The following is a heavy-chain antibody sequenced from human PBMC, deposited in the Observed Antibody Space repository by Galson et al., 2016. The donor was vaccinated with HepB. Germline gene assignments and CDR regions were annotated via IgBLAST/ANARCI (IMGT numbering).Heavy chain of an antibody. CDR3: ARSNGRKFNRRAFDI. CDR2: IYDIGSP. CDR1: GGSISSSTNA. Sequence: SETLSLTCGVSGGSISSSTNAWAWIRQPPGKGLEWIATIYDIGSPYYNPSLKSRVTISVDTSKRQCSLKLTSVIAADTAMYFCARSNGRKFNRRAFDIWGQGTTVTVSS. D-gene: IGHD2-8*01. V-gene: IGHV4-39*01. J-gene: IGHJ3*02.